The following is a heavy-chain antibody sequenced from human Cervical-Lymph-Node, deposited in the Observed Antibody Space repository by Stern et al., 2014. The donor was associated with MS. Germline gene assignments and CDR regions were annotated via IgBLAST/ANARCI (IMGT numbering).Heavy chain of an antibody. D-gene: IGHD4-17*01. V-gene: IGHV3-21*01. J-gene: IGHJ6*02. CDR3: ARGTTVTTNYYYGMDV. CDR1: GFTFSSYS. CDR2: ISRSSSYI. Sequence: EVQLVESGGGQVKPGGSLRLSCAASGFTFSSYSMNWVRQAPGKGLEWVSSISRSSSYIYYADSAKGRFTISRDDAKNSLYLQMNSLRAEDTAVYYCARGTTVTTNYYYGMDVWGQGTTVTVSS.